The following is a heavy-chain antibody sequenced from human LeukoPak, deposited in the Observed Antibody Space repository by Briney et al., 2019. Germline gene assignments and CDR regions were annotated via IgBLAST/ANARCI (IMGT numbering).Heavy chain of an antibody. J-gene: IGHJ2*01. D-gene: IGHD3-10*01. CDR1: GYSISSGYY. CDR3: AREGDYYGSGSPWYFDL. V-gene: IGHV4-38-2*02. CDR2: LYHSGST. Sequence: SETLSLTCTVSGYSISSGYYWGWIRQPPGKGLEWIGSLYHSGSTNYNPSLKSRVTISVDKSKNQFSLKLSSVTAADTAVYYCAREGDYYGSGSPWYFDLWGRGTLVTVSS.